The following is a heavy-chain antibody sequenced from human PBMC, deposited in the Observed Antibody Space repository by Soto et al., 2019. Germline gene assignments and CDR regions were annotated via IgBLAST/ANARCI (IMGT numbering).Heavy chain of an antibody. CDR1: GYTFTTYG. Sequence: QVQLVQSGAEVKKPGASVKVSCKASGYTFTTYGISWVRQAPGQGLEWMGWISAYSGDTNYAQKFQGRVTMTTDTSTTTAYMELRSLRSDDTAVYYCAKSARVGPTRNWGQGTLVTVSS. CDR2: ISAYSGDT. CDR3: AKSARVGPTRN. V-gene: IGHV1-18*01. J-gene: IGHJ4*02. D-gene: IGHD1-26*01.